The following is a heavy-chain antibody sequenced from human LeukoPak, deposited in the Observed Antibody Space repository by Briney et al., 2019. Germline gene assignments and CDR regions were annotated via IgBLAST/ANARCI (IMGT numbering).Heavy chain of an antibody. Sequence: SETLSLTCAVYGGSFSGYYWSWIRQPPGKGLEWIGEINHSGSTNYNPSLKSRVTISVDTSKSQFSLKLSSVTAADTAVYYCARGTTTVKIDYWGQGTLVTVSS. D-gene: IGHD4-17*01. J-gene: IGHJ4*02. CDR2: INHSGST. CDR3: ARGTTTVKIDY. V-gene: IGHV4-34*01. CDR1: GGSFSGYY.